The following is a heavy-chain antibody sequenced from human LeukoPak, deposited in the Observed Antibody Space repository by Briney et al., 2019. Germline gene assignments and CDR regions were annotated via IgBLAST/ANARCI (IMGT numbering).Heavy chain of an antibody. CDR1: GFTFDDYA. J-gene: IGHJ4*02. D-gene: IGHD6-19*01. CDR3: AKLAVAGHYFDY. CDR2: ISWNSGSI. V-gene: IGHV3-9*01. Sequence: AGGSLRLSCAASGFTFDDYAMPWVRQAPGKGLEWVSGISWNSGSIGYADSVKGRFTISRDNAKNSLYLQMNSLRAEDTALYYCAKLAVAGHYFDYWGQGTLVTVSS.